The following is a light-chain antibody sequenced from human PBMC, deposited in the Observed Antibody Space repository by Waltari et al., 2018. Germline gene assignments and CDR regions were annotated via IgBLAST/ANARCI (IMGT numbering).Light chain of an antibody. J-gene: IGKJ1*01. CDR3: QHYVRLPVT. Sequence: VLTQSPGTLSLSPGETATLSCRASQSVGRALAWYQQKPGQAPRLLIYDASIRATGVPDRFSGSGSGTDFSLTISRLEPEDVAVYNCQHYVRLPVTFGQGTKGE. V-gene: IGKV3-20*01. CDR1: QSVGRA. CDR2: DAS.